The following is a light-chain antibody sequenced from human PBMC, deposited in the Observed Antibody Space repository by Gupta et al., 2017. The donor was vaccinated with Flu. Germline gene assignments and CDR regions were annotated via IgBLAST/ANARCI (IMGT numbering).Light chain of an antibody. Sequence: RAITISCSGTSSDVGRSDSVSWYQQHPDKAPKLIIFDVTNRPSGVSSRFSGSKSGNTASLTISGLQAEDETDYYCSSYTSGSTFYVFGTGTKVTVL. V-gene: IGLV2-14*04. CDR2: DVT. CDR1: SSDVGRSDS. J-gene: IGLJ1*01. CDR3: SSYTSGSTFYV.